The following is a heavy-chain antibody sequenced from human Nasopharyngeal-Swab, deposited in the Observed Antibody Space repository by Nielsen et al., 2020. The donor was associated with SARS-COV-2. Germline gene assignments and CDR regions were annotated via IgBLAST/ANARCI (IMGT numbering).Heavy chain of an antibody. CDR3: ARVLDGYNGFDY. D-gene: IGHD5-24*01. CDR1: GLSVSSNC. Sequence: GESLKISCAASGLSVSSNCMSWVRQAPGKGLEWVSIIYPGGSTYYADSVKGRFTISRDSSRNTLYLQMNSLTAEDTAVYYCARVLDGYNGFDYWGQGTLVTVSS. J-gene: IGHJ4*02. V-gene: IGHV3-53*01. CDR2: IYPGGST.